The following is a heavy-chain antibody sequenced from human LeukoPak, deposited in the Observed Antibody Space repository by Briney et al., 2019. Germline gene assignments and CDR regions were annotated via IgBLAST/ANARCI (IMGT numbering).Heavy chain of an antibody. V-gene: IGHV3-7*01. CDR2: TGQYGHDN. CDR1: GFTFRNRW. CDR3: AAGGAPGRFDY. D-gene: IGHD6-13*01. J-gene: IGHJ4*02. Sequence: GGSLRLSCAGSGFTFRNRWATWVRQAPGKGLEWVASTGQYGHDNDYVDSVRGRFTISRDFAKISLFLQMNSLRVEDTAVYYCAAGGAPGRFDYWGRGAPVTVSS.